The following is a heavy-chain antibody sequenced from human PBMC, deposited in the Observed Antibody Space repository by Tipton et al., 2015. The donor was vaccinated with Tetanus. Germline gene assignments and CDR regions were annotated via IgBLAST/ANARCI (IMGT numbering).Heavy chain of an antibody. V-gene: IGHV4-34*01. CDR2: INHSGST. CDR3: ASTSSSWSDIDY. J-gene: IGHJ4*02. D-gene: IGHD6-13*01. CDR1: GGSFSGYY. Sequence: TLSLTCAVYGGSFSGYYWSWIRQPPGKGLEWIGEINHSGSTYYNPSLKSRVTISVDTSKNQFSLKLSSVTAADTAVYYCASTSSSWSDIDYWGQGTLVTVSS.